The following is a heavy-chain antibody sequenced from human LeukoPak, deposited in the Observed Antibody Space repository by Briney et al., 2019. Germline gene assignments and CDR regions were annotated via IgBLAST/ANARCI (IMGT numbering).Heavy chain of an antibody. CDR2: ISSSSSYI. V-gene: IGHV3-21*01. J-gene: IGHJ4*02. D-gene: IGHD5-18*01. CDR3: ARGPRIQLWLQDFDY. CDR1: GFTFSSYS. Sequence: PGGSLRLSCAASGFTFSSYSMTWVRQAPGKGLEWVSSISSSSSYIYYADSVKGRFTISRDNAKNSLYLQMNSLRAEDTAVYYCARGPRIQLWLQDFDYWGQGTLVTVSS.